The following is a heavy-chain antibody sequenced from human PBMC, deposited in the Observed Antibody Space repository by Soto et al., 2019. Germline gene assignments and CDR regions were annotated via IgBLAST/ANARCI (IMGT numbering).Heavy chain of an antibody. J-gene: IGHJ5*02. CDR3: ARGTYDFWSGYSSGWFDP. Sequence: VSVKVSCKASGYTFTSYGISWVRQAPGQGLEWMGWISAYNGNTNYAQKLQGRVTMTTDTSTSTAYMELRSLRSDDTAVYYCARGTYDFWSGYSSGWFDPWGQGTLVTVSS. V-gene: IGHV1-18*01. CDR1: GYTFTSYG. CDR2: ISAYNGNT. D-gene: IGHD3-3*01.